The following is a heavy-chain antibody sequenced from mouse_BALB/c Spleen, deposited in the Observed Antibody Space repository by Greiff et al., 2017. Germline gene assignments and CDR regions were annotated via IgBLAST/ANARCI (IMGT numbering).Heavy chain of an antibody. CDR2: ISSGGGST. J-gene: IGHJ1*01. V-gene: IGHV5-12-1*01. CDR1: GFAFSSYD. CDR3: ARLTDNFWYFDV. Sequence: EVNLVESGGGLVKPGGSLKLSCAASGFAFSSYDMSWVRQTPEKRLEWVAYISSGGGSTYYPDTVKGRFTISRDNAKNTLYLQMSSLKSEDTAMYYCARLTDNFWYFDVWGAGTTVTVSS. D-gene: IGHD1-3*01.